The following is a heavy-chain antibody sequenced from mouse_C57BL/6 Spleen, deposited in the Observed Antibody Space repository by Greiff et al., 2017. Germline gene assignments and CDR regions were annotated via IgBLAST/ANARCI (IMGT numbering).Heavy chain of an antibody. D-gene: IGHD1-1*01. Sequence: VQLQQSGAELARPGASVKLSCKASGYTFTSYGIRWVKQRPGQGLEWIGEIHPRSGNTYYNEKFKGKATLTADKSSSTAYMELRSLTSEYSAVYFYARSHLITRVVAPYFDYWGKGTTLTVSS. V-gene: IGHV1-81*01. CDR2: IHPRSGNT. CDR3: ARSHLITRVVAPYFDY. CDR1: GYTFTSYG. J-gene: IGHJ2*01.